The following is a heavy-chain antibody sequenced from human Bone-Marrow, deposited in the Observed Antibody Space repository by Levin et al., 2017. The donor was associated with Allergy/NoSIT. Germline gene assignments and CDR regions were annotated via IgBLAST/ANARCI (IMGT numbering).Heavy chain of an antibody. CDR3: AKARWELSSLDGFDL. J-gene: IGHJ3*01. V-gene: IGHV3-9*01. CDR2: ITWNSRRI. CDR1: GFTFDDYA. D-gene: IGHD4-23*01. Sequence: SLKISCTTSGFTFDDYAFHWVRQAPGKGPEWLSGITWNSRRIDYAESVKGRFTISRDNAKNSLYLQMDSLRSEDTDLYFCAKARWELSSLDGFDLWGQGTMVTVSS.